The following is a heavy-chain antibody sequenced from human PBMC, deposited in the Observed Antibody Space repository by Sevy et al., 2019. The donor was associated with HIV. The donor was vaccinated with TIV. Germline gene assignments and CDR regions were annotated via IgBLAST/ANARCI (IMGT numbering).Heavy chain of an antibody. CDR3: ARHSLLDTAMLARAAFDI. CDR2: IYYSGGT. D-gene: IGHD5-18*01. V-gene: IGHV4-39*01. Sequence: SETLSLTCTVSGGSISSSNYYWGWIRQPPGKGLECIGSIYYSGGTFYNPSLKSRVTISVDTSKNHFSLNLSSVTAADTAVYYCARHSLLDTAMLARAAFDIWGKGTMVTVSS. CDR1: GGSISSSNYY. J-gene: IGHJ3*02.